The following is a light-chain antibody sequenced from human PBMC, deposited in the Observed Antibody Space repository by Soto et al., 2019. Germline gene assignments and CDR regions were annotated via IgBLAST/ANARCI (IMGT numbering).Light chain of an antibody. Sequence: QSALTQPASVSGSPGQSITIPCTGTSSDIGAYNYVSWYQQHPGKAPKLMIYDVINRPSGVSNRFSGSKSGNTASLTISGLQAEDEADYYCSSYIPTDTPYVFGTGTKVTVL. CDR3: SSYIPTDTPYV. CDR1: SSDIGAYNY. J-gene: IGLJ1*01. V-gene: IGLV2-14*03. CDR2: DVI.